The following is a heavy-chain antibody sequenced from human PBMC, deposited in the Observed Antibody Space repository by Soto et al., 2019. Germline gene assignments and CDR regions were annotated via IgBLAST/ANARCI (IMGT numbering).Heavy chain of an antibody. CDR2: IIPIFGTA. CDR3: ARDSITDWYYGMDV. Sequence: QVQLVQSGAEVKKPGSSVNVSCKASGGTFSSYAISWVRQAPGQGLEWMGGIIPIFGTANYAQKFQGRVTITADESTSTAYMELSSLRSEDTAVYYCARDSITDWYYGMDVWGQGTTVTVSS. CDR1: GGTFSSYA. V-gene: IGHV1-69*01. J-gene: IGHJ6*02. D-gene: IGHD3-3*01.